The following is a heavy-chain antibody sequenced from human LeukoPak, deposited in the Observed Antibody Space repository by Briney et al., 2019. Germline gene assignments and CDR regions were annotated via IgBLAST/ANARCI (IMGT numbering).Heavy chain of an antibody. D-gene: IGHD4-17*01. V-gene: IGHV4-39*01. CDR2: IYYSGST. CDR3: ARHMSGDYEFDY. J-gene: IGHJ4*02. Sequence: PSETLSLTCTVSGGSISSSSYYWGWIRQPPGKGLEWIGSIYYSGSTYYNPSLKSRVTISVDTSKNQFSLKLSSVTAADTAVYYCARHMSGDYEFDYWGQGTLVTVSS. CDR1: GGSISSSSYY.